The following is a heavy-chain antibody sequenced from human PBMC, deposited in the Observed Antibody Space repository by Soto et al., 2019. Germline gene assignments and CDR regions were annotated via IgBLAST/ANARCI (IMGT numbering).Heavy chain of an antibody. CDR3: AKAIAAAGYYYYYGLDV. CDR2: ISGSGGTT. Sequence: GGSLRLSCAASGFTFSSYAMRWVRQAPGKGLEWVSAISGSGGTTYYVDSVKGRFTLSRDNSKNTLYLLMNSLRAEDTAVYYCAKAIAAAGYYYYYGLDVWGQGTTVTVSS. V-gene: IGHV3-23*01. D-gene: IGHD6-13*01. J-gene: IGHJ6*02. CDR1: GFTFSSYA.